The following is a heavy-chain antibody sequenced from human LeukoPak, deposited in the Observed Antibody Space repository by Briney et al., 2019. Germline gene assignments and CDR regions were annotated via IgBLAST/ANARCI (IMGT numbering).Heavy chain of an antibody. Sequence: ASVKVSCKTSGYSFPTYGITWVRQAPGQGLEWMGWISSYNANTNYAQNFQGRVSMTTDTSTNTAYLELRGLRSNDTAVYFCASPAKGAYFYYYMDVWGKGTTVTVSS. CDR2: ISSYNANT. D-gene: IGHD2-2*01. CDR3: ASPAKGAYFYYYMDV. CDR1: GYSFPTYG. V-gene: IGHV1-18*01. J-gene: IGHJ6*03.